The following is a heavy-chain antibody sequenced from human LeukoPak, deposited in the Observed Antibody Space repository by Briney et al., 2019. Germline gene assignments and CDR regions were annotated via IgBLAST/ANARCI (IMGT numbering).Heavy chain of an antibody. Sequence: GGSLRLSCAASGFTVSSNYMSWVRQAPGKGLEWVSVIYSGGSTYYADSVKGRFTISRDNSKNTLYLQMNSLRAEDTAVYYCARDGVTSSYYYYGMDVWGQGTTVTVSS. CDR2: IYSGGST. CDR3: ARDGVTSSYYYYGMDV. V-gene: IGHV3-53*01. D-gene: IGHD5-18*01. J-gene: IGHJ6*02. CDR1: GFTVSSNY.